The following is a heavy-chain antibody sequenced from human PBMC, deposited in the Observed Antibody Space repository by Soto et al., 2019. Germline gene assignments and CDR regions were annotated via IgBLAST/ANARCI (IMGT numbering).Heavy chain of an antibody. CDR3: AHSSGEAAEPDY. CDR2: IYWNDDK. Sequence: QITLKESGPTLVKPTQTLTLTCTFSGFSLSTSGVGVGWIRQPPGKALEWLALIYWNDDKRYSPSLKSRLTITKDISKDQVVLTMTNMDPVDTATYYCAHSSGEAAEPDYWGQGTLVTVSS. CDR1: GFSLSTSGVG. J-gene: IGHJ4*02. V-gene: IGHV2-5*01. D-gene: IGHD1-26*01.